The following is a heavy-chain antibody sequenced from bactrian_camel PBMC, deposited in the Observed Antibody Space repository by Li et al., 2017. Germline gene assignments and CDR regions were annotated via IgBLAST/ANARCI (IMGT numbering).Heavy chain of an antibody. J-gene: IGHJ4*01. Sequence: HVQLVESGGGSVQAGGSLRLSCTVSGPNFVSNCMTWFRQAPGKEREPIACIYNDRKTYYSDAVKGRFTISRDNAKNTLYLQMDSLKPEDTAMYYCAADPRWWFPTLKPDEYNFWGQGTQVTVS. CDR1: GPNFVSNC. D-gene: IGHD1*01. CDR2: IYNDRKT. CDR3: AADPRWWFPTLKPDEYNF. V-gene: IGHV3S55*01.